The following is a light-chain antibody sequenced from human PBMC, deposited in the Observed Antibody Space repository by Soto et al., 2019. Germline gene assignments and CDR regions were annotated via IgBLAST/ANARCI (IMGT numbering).Light chain of an antibody. CDR3: QQYNNWPPWT. J-gene: IGKJ1*01. CDR2: GAS. CDR1: QSVSSN. Sequence: EIVMTQSPATLSVSPGERATLSCRASQSVSSNLAWYQQKPGQAPRLLIYGASTRATGIPARFSGSGSGTEFTLTLISLQAEDFAVYYCQQYNNWPPWTFGQGTKVDIK. V-gene: IGKV3-15*01.